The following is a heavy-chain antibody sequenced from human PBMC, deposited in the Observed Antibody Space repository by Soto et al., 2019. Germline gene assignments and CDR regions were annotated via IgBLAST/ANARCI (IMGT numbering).Heavy chain of an antibody. D-gene: IGHD2-15*01. CDR3: ARSRCSGGSCYYPSKGYYYYYYYMDV. CDR1: GFTFDDYG. J-gene: IGHJ6*03. Sequence: GGSLRLSCAASGFTFDDYGMSWVRQAPGKGLEWVSGINWNGGSTGYADSVKGRFTISRDNAKNSLYLQMNSLRAEDTALYHCARSRCSGGSCYYPSKGYYYYYYYMDVWGKGTTVTVSS. CDR2: INWNGGST. V-gene: IGHV3-20*01.